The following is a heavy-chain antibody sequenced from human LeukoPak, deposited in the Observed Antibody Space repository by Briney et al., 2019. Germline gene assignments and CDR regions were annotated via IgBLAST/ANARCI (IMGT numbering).Heavy chain of an antibody. J-gene: IGHJ4*02. D-gene: IGHD1/OR15-1a*01. CDR2: ISPDGNID. CDR3: ARVNNFDDF. V-gene: IGHV3-30*03. Sequence: PGGSLRLSCAASGFTFSSFGSHWVRQAPGKGLEWVAAISPDGNIDYYSDSVKGRFTVSRDNSKNMIYLQMNSLRGEDSAVYYCARVNNFDDFWGQGTLVTVSS. CDR1: GFTFSSFG.